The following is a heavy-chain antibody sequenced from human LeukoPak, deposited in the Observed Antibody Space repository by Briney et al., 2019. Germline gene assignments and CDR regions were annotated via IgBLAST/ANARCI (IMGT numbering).Heavy chain of an antibody. CDR1: GASIRRYY. D-gene: IGHD1-26*01. V-gene: IGHV4-4*07. CDR2: IYTTGST. J-gene: IGHJ3*02. Sequence: SETLSLTCTVSGASIRRYYWNWIRQPAGKGLEWIGRIYTTGSTNYNPSLKSRVTMSVDTSKNQFSLKLSFVTAADTAVYYCATEKTSGVDAFDIWGQGTMVTVSS. CDR3: ATEKTSGVDAFDI.